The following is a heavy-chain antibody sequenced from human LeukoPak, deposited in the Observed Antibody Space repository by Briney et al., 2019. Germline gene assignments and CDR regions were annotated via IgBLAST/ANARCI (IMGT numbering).Heavy chain of an antibody. CDR3: ARGPDYSSSYAASWFDP. J-gene: IGHJ5*02. D-gene: IGHD6-13*01. V-gene: IGHV4-39*01. CDR2: IDCSRTT. CDR1: GGSFSSSTYY. Sequence: PGTLSLTSTVSGGSFSSSTYYCGWIRQPPGRSRGWNARIDCSRTTFYDPSLKSRCTISVDTSKNQFSLKLSSVTSADTAVYYCARGPDYSSSYAASWFDPWGQGTLVTVSS.